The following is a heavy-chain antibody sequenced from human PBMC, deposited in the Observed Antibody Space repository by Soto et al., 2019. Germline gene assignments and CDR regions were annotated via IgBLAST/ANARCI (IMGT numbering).Heavy chain of an antibody. V-gene: IGHV4-31*03. J-gene: IGHJ4*02. CDR1: GGSISGGGYY. CDR3: ARYPLSGTAFDY. CDR2: IYYSGST. Sequence: QVQLQESGPGLVKPSQTLSLTCTVSGGSISGGGYYWSWIRQHPGKGLEWIGYIYYSGSTYYNTCHKSRVTISVDTSKNQSSLKLSSVTAADTAVYYGARYPLSGTAFDYWGQGTLVTVSS. D-gene: IGHD3-16*02.